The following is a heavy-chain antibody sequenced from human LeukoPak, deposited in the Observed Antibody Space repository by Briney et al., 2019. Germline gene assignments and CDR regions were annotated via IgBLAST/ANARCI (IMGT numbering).Heavy chain of an antibody. CDR2: IKPHTGDT. V-gene: IGHV1-2*02. CDR3: ARGKVGVDWYFDF. D-gene: IGHD2-15*01. J-gene: IGHJ2*01. CDR1: VYTFTGFY. Sequence: SVTVSCKSTVYTFTGFYLHWVRQSTGQALEWMGWIKPHTGDTKSAQRFQGRVTMTRDTSITTAYMELSNLRSDDTAVYYCARGKVGVDWYFDFWGRGSLVSVSS.